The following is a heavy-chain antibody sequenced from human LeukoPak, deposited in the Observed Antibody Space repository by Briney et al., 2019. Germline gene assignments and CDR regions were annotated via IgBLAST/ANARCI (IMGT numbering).Heavy chain of an antibody. CDR1: GYIYTGYY. J-gene: IGHJ4*02. V-gene: IGHV1-2*02. Sequence: ATVKVLCRFSGYIYTGYYMQWARQASGKGFVWMGCINHNSCDTNYAQNFQGRVNMTRDTSISTAYMELSRLTSDDTAVYYCAGVTYSDFSNFDYWGQGTLVTVSS. CDR3: AGVTYSDFSNFDY. D-gene: IGHD3-3*01. CDR2: INHNSCDT.